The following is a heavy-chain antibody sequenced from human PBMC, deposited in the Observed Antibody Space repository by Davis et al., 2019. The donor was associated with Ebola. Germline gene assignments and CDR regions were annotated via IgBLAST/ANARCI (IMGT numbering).Heavy chain of an antibody. D-gene: IGHD1-7*01. J-gene: IGHJ4*02. CDR1: GYSFNDYW. CDR3: ARHGITGTTIDF. Sequence: GESLKISCQGSGYSFNDYWIGWVRQMPGKGLEWMGIIYIGDSDTRYSPSFQGQVTITADKSVSTAFLQWSNLKASDTAMYYCARHGITGTTIDFWGQGTLVTVAS. CDR2: IYIGDSDT. V-gene: IGHV5-51*01.